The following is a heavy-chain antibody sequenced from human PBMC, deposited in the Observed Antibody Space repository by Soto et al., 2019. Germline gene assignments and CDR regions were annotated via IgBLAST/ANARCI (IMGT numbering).Heavy chain of an antibody. J-gene: IGHJ4*02. V-gene: IGHV3-53*01. Sequence: EVQLVESGGDLIQPGGSLRLSCAASGFTVSSNDMSWVRQAPGKGLEWVSLIYSSGSTHYADSVKGRFTISRDNSKNPVHLHMNTLRAEDTAVYHCVRRPLNSNGAYWGQGTLVTVSS. CDR1: GFTVSSND. D-gene: IGHD3-22*01. CDR2: IYSSGST. CDR3: VRRPLNSNGAY.